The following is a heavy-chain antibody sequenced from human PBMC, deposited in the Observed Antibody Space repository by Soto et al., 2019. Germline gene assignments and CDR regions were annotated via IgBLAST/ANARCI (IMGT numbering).Heavy chain of an antibody. J-gene: IGHJ4*02. CDR1: GFPFSSYV. Sequence: GGSLRLSCAASGFPFSSYVMHWVRQAPGKGLEWVAVISYDGSNKYYADSVKGRFTISRDNSKNTLYLQMNSLRAEDTAVYYCANLNYYGSGSSSDWGQGTLVTVSS. V-gene: IGHV3-30*18. D-gene: IGHD3-10*01. CDR3: ANLNYYGSGSSSD. CDR2: ISYDGSNK.